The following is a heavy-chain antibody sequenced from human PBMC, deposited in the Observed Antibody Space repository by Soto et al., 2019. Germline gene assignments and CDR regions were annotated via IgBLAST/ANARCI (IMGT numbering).Heavy chain of an antibody. D-gene: IGHD2-2*01. V-gene: IGHV4-61*01. Sequence: QVQLQESGPGLVKPSETLSLTCTVSGGSVSSGSYYWSWIRQPPGKGLEWIGHVHYRGSTNYNPSLKSRVTISVDTSNNQFHLKLSSVTAADTGVYYWARRLRFGFVVVPSANGDAFDIWGQGTMVTVSS. CDR1: GGSVSSGSYY. CDR3: ARRLRFGFVVVPSANGDAFDI. CDR2: VHYRGST. J-gene: IGHJ3*02.